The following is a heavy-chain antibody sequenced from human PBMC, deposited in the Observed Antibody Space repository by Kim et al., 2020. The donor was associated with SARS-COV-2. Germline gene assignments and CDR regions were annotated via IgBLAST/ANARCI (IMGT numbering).Heavy chain of an antibody. V-gene: IGHV4-31*02. Sequence: PSLKSRVTISVDTSKNQFSLKLSSVTAADTAVNYCTRDQYGAGNYYYGMDVWGQGTTVTVSS. J-gene: IGHJ6*02. D-gene: IGHD1-1*01. CDR3: TRDQYGAGNYYYGMDV.